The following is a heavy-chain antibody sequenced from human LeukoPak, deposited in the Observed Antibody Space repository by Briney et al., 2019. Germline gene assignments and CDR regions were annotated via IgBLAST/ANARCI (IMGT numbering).Heavy chain of an antibody. CDR2: INPNSGGT. D-gene: IGHD2-15*01. CDR1: GYTFTGYY. CDR3: AGSFKVVVVAASVNFFDY. V-gene: IGHV1-2*02. J-gene: IGHJ4*02. Sequence: GASVKVSCKASGYTFTGYYMHWVRQAPGQGLEWMGWINPNSGGTNYAQKFQGRVTMTRDTSISTAYMELSRLRSDDTAVYYCAGSFKVVVVAASVNFFDYWGQGTLVIVSS.